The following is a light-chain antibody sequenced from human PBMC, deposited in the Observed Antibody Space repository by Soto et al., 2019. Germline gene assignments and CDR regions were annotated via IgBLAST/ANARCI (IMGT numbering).Light chain of an antibody. CDR3: ASYTSSSSYV. V-gene: IGLV2-14*01. J-gene: IGLJ1*01. Sequence: QSALTQPASVSGSLGQSITISCTGTSSDVGGYNYVSWYQQHPGKAPKLMIYEVSNRPSGVSNRFSGSKSGNTASLTISGLQAEDEGDYYCASYTSSSSYVFGTGTKVTVL. CDR2: EVS. CDR1: SSDVGGYNY.